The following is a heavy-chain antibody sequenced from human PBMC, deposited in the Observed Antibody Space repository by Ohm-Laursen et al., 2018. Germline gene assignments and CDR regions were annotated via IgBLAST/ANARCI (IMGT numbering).Heavy chain of an antibody. D-gene: IGHD2-2*01. CDR1: GFIFSSFA. CDR3: AKGRSEVVSAALNY. V-gene: IGHV3-23*01. J-gene: IGHJ4*02. Sequence: SLRLSCAASGFIFSSFAMTWVRQAPGKGLEWVSVISGSGDDTYYTDSVKGRFTVSRDISNNTVYLHMDSLGAEDTAVYYCAKGRSEVVSAALNYWGRGTLVTVSS. CDR2: ISGSGDDT.